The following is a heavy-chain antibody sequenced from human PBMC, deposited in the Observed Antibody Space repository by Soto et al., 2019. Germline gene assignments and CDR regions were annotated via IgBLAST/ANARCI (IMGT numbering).Heavy chain of an antibody. CDR1: GGSFSSYA. CDR3: ARGHVDIGGGVDP. CDR2: IITLLGTS. D-gene: IGHD5-12*01. V-gene: IGHV1-69*11. J-gene: IGHJ5*02. Sequence: QVQLVQSGAEVKKPGSSVKVSCKASGGSFSSYAFTWVRQAPGQGLEWMGRIITLLGTSTYAQKFKGRVTITANEYTSTASMELNYLRSEDTALFYCARGHVDIGGGVDPWGQGTLVTVSS.